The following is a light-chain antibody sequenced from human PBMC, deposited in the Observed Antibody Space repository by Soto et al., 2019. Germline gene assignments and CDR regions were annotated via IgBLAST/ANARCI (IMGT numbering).Light chain of an antibody. CDR2: RAS. CDR1: QHVSSN. V-gene: IGKV3-15*01. Sequence: EIVMTQSPATLSVSPGGSATLSCRASQHVSSNLAWYRQKPGQAPTLLIYRASTRATGIPATFSGNVSGTEFMLTISSPQSEDFAVYYCEQYNKWQYTLGQQTKLEI. CDR3: EQYNKWQYT. J-gene: IGKJ2*01.